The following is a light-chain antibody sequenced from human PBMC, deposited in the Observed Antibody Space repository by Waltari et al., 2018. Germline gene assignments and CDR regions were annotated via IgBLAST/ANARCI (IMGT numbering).Light chain of an antibody. V-gene: IGKV3-15*01. CDR1: QSVSSN. J-gene: IGKJ4*01. CDR3: QQYNNWPRALT. Sequence: EIVMTQSPATLSVSPGERATLSCRASQSVSSNLAWYQQKPGQAPRLLIYGASTRATGIPARFSGRGSGTEFTLTISSLQSEDFAVYYCQQYNNWPRALTFGGGTKVEIK. CDR2: GAS.